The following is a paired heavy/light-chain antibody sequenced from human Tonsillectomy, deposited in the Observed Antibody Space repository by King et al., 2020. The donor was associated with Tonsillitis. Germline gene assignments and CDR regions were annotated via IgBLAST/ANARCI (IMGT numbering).Heavy chain of an antibody. CDR3: ASPATPNGYLDY. Sequence: QVQLVESGGGVVQPGRSLRLSCTASGFTFSDYGIHWVRRAPGKGLEWVAVISHDGGQDYYGDSVKGRFTISRDNSKNTLFLQMDRLRVEDTAVYYCASPATPNGYLDYWGQGIRVTVSS. J-gene: IGHJ4*02. CDR1: GFTFSDYG. V-gene: IGHV3-33*05. CDR2: ISHDGGQD. D-gene: IGHD2-8*01.
Light chain of an antibody. J-gene: IGKJ4*01. CDR2: ELS. Sequence: IVMTQTPLSLSVTPGQPASISCKSSQSLLHSDGKTYLYWYLQKPGQSPQLLIYELSSRFSGVPDRFSGSGSGTDFTLKISRVEAEDVGVYYCMQGMHLPLTFGGGTKVEMK. CDR1: QSLLHSDGKTY. CDR3: MQGMHLPLT. V-gene: IGKV2-29*02.